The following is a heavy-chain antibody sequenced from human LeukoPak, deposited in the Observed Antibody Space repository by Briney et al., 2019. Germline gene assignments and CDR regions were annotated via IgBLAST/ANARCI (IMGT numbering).Heavy chain of an antibody. J-gene: IGHJ4*02. CDR2: IKLDGSEK. Sequence: GGSLRLSCVASGFTFGKYWMSWVRQAPGKGLEWVANIKLDGSEKNYVDSVKGRFTISRDNTKNSLYLKMNSLRVEDTAVFYCARDQYDTWSRRGNFDSWGQGTLVIVSS. D-gene: IGHD3-3*01. CDR1: GFTFGKYW. V-gene: IGHV3-7*03. CDR3: ARDQYDTWSRRGNFDS.